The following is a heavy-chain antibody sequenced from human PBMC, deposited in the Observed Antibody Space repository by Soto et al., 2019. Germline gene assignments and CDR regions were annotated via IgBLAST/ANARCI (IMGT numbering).Heavy chain of an antibody. CDR2: ISSSGSTI. V-gene: IGHV3-48*03. CDR1: GFTFSSYE. D-gene: IGHD2-15*01. CDR3: ARSVKVAGVSWRKYYYYYYGMDV. Sequence: GGSLRLSCAASGFTFSSYEMNWVRQAPGKGLEWVSYISSSGSTIYYADSVKGRFTISRDNAKNSLYLQMNSLRAEDTAVYYCARSVKVAGVSWRKYYYYYYGMDVWGQGTTVTVSS. J-gene: IGHJ6*02.